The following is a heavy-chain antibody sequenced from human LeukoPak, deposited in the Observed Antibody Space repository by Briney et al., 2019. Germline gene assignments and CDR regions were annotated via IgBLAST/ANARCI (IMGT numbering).Heavy chain of an antibody. Sequence: SETLSLTCAVYGGSFSGYYWSWIRQPPGKGLEWIGYIYYSGSTYYNPSLKSRVTISVDTPKNQFSLKLSSVTAADTAVYYCAREWLPRYYYGMDVWGQGTTVTVSS. J-gene: IGHJ6*02. D-gene: IGHD3-22*01. CDR3: AREWLPRYYYGMDV. V-gene: IGHV4-34*09. CDR2: IYYSGST. CDR1: GGSFSGYY.